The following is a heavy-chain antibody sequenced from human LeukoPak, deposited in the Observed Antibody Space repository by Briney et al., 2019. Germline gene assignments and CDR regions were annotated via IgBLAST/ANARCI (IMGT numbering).Heavy chain of an antibody. Sequence: GGSLRLSCAASGFTFSSCSMNWVRQAPGKGLEWVSSISSSSSYIYYADSVKGRFTISRDNAKNSLYLQMNSLRAEDTAVYYCARDNHVPAAIWRFDYWGQGTLVTVSS. CDR3: ARDNHVPAAIWRFDY. CDR1: GFTFSSCS. D-gene: IGHD2-2*01. J-gene: IGHJ4*02. CDR2: ISSSSSYI. V-gene: IGHV3-21*01.